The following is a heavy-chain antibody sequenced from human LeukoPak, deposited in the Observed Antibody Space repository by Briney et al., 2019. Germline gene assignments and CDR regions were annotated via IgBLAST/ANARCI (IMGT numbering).Heavy chain of an antibody. CDR1: GGSLRSGGFY. V-gene: IGHV4-31*03. CDR3: AKDVRTTCYDGPYSYYGIDV. Sequence: PSQTLSLTCTAFGGSLRSGGFYWNWIRPPPGKGLEWMGYIYYSGSTHYNPSLKSRLTISVDTSKKQFSLKLRSVTAADTAVYFCAKDVRTTCYDGPYSYYGIDVWGPRRTVSVSS. J-gene: IGHJ6*02. CDR2: IYYSGST. D-gene: IGHD2-2*01.